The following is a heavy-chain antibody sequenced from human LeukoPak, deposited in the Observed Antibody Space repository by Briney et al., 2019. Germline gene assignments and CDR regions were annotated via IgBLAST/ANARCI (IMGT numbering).Heavy chain of an antibody. V-gene: IGHV4-34*01. Sequence: SETLSLTCAVYGGSFSGYYWSWIRQPPGKGLEWIGEINHSGSTNYNPSLKSRVTISVDTSKNQFSLKLSSVTAADTAVYYCARLKKSSWNYNYYYYYYYMDVWGKGTTVTVSS. J-gene: IGHJ6*03. CDR2: INHSGST. CDR3: ARLKKSSWNYNYYYYYYYMDV. CDR1: GGSFSGYY. D-gene: IGHD1-7*01.